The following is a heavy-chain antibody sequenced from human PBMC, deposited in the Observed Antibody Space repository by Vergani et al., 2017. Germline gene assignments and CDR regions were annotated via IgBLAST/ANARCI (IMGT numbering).Heavy chain of an antibody. V-gene: IGHV4-59*01. J-gene: IGHJ2*01. D-gene: IGHD1-26*01. Sequence: QVQLQVSGPGLVKPSETLSLTCTLSGGSISSYYWSWIRQPPGKGLEWIGYIYDSGSTNYNPSLKSRVTISIDTSKNHFSLNLSSVTAADTAVYYCARGWVGATIFKGYWYFDLWGRGTLVTVSS. CDR1: GGSISSYY. CDR3: ARGWVGATIFKGYWYFDL. CDR2: IYDSGST.